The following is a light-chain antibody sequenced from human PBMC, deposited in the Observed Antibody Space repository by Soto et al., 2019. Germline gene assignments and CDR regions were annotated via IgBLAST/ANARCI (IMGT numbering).Light chain of an antibody. V-gene: IGKV3-20*01. J-gene: IGKJ1*01. CDR2: GAS. CDR1: QTVSNSY. CDR3: QQYGSSPT. Sequence: EIVLTQSPGTLSLSPGERATLSCRASQTVSNSYVAWYQQKPGRAPRLLIYGASSRGTDIPDRFTGSGSGTDFTLTINRLEPEDFAVYYCQQYGSSPTFGQGTKVDIK.